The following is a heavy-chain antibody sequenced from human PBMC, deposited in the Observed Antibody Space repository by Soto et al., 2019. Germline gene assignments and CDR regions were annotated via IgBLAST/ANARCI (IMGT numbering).Heavy chain of an antibody. J-gene: IGHJ5*02. V-gene: IGHV1-69*02. CDR2: IIPILDIA. CDR3: AGYQLSVIDP. D-gene: IGHD2-2*01. Sequence: QVQLVQSGAEVKKPGSSVKVSCKASGGTFSSYTISWVRQAPGQGLEWMGRIIPILDIANYAQKFQGRVTITADKATSTAYMELSSLRSEDTDVYYCAGYQLSVIDPWGQGTLVTVSS. CDR1: GGTFSSYT.